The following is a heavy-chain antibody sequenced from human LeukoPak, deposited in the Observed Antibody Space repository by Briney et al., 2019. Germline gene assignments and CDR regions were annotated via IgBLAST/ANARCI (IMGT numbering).Heavy chain of an antibody. CDR2: INPNSGGT. V-gene: IGHV1-2*02. Sequence: GASVKVSCKASGYTFTGYYMHWVRQAPGQGLEWMGWINPNSGGTNYARKFQGRVTMTRDTSISTAYMELSRLRSDDTAVYYCARDGVGYYDSSGYYYFQHWGQGTLVTVSS. CDR3: ARDGVGYYDSSGYYYFQH. J-gene: IGHJ1*01. D-gene: IGHD3-22*01. CDR1: GYTFTGYY.